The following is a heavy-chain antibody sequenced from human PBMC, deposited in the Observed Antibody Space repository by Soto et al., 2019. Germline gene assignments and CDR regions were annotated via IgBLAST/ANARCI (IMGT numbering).Heavy chain of an antibody. D-gene: IGHD2-15*01. CDR3: AGRRYCSGGSCPTFFDY. Sequence: SETLSLTCAVYGGSFSGYYWSWIRQPPGKGLEWIGEINHSGSTNYNPSLKSRVTISVDTSKNQFSLKLSSVTAADTVVYYCAGRRYCSGGSCPTFFDYWGQGTLVTVSS. CDR1: GGSFSGYY. V-gene: IGHV4-34*01. J-gene: IGHJ4*02. CDR2: INHSGST.